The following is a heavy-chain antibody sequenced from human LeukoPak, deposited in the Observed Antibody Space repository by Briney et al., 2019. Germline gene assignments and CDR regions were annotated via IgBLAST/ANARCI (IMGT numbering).Heavy chain of an antibody. D-gene: IGHD3-10*01. V-gene: IGHV5-51*01. Sequence: PGESLKISCKGSGCSFTSYWIGWVRQMPGKGLEWMGIIYPGDSDTRYSPSFQGQVTISADKSISTAYLQWSSLKASDTAMYYCARHYYGSGSHHYFDYWGQGTLVTVSS. CDR3: ARHYYGSGSHHYFDY. CDR1: GCSFTSYW. J-gene: IGHJ4*02. CDR2: IYPGDSDT.